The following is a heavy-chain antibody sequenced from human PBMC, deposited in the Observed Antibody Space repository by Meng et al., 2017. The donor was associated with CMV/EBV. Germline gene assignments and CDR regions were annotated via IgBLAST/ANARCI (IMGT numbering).Heavy chain of an antibody. CDR3: ARDGPGGGNYFLY. Sequence: SVKVSCKISGGTFNTYAITWVRQAPGQGFELMGLTIPLLDSPTYAQKFRGRVSITKDESTSTVAMELTSLTSEDTAVYYCARDGPGGGNYFLYWGQGTLVTVSS. D-gene: IGHD1-26*01. J-gene: IGHJ4*02. CDR2: TIPLLDSP. V-gene: IGHV1-69*05. CDR1: GGTFNTYA.